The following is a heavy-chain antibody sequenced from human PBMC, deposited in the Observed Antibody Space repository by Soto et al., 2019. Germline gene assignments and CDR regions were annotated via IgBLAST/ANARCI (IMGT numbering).Heavy chain of an antibody. J-gene: IGHJ4*02. D-gene: IGHD3-9*01. Sequence: QVQLVQSGAEVKKPGAAVKVSCKASGYTFSSYYIHWVRQTPGQGLEWIAIIDPNGGSTNYSQNFKGRLTVTRDTSTATVYMDLSALTSDDTAMYYCARGLGLGDCWGQGTLVTVSS. V-gene: IGHV1-46*01. CDR3: ARGLGLGDC. CDR1: GYTFSSYY. CDR2: IDPNGGST.